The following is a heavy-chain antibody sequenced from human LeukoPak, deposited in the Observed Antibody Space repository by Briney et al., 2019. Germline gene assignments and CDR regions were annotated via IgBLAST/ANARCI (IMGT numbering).Heavy chain of an antibody. CDR2: INQDGSAK. D-gene: IGHD3-22*01. CDR3: ARKTYYYDTSPAGWFDT. V-gene: IGHV3-7*01. Sequence: GGSLRLSCAASGLTVSSNYMSWVRQTPGKGLEWVDNINQDGSAKNYVDSVEGRFTISRDNAKNSLYLQMNSLSAEDTAIYYCARKTYYYDTSPAGWFDTWGQGTLGTVSS. J-gene: IGHJ5*02. CDR1: GLTVSSNY.